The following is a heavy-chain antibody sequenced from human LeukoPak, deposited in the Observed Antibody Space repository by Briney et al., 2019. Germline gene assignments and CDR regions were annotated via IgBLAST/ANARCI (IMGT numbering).Heavy chain of an antibody. CDR1: GFSFNSYS. CDR2: ISSSSSTI. Sequence: GGSLRLSCVASGFSFNSYSINWVRQAPGKGLEWVSYISSSSSTIYYAESVKGRFTISRDNDKNSLYLQMSSLRAEDTAVYHCARAGSGPYGFFDYWGQGTLVTVSS. V-gene: IGHV3-48*01. D-gene: IGHD3-10*01. CDR3: ARAGSGPYGFFDY. J-gene: IGHJ4*02.